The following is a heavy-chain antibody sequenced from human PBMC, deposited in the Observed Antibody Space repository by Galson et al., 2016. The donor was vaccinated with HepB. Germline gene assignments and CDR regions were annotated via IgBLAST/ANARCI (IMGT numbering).Heavy chain of an antibody. J-gene: IGHJ6*02. CDR1: GFSFTAYP. CDR2: IWYDGGNK. Sequence: SLRLSCAASGFSFTAYPMNWVRQAPGKGLEWVAVIWYDGGNKYYADSVEGRFTISRDNAKNTLYLQTDSLGAEDTAVYYCAGGGSAAYYKPAHHYYYPAMDVWGQGTTITVAS. CDR3: AGGGSAAYYKPAHHYYYPAMDV. V-gene: IGHV3-33*01. D-gene: IGHD1-26*01.